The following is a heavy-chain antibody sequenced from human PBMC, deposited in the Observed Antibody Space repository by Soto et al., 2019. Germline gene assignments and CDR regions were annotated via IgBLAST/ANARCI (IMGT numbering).Heavy chain of an antibody. CDR1: GYTFTSYG. CDR2: ISAYSGNT. D-gene: IGHD3-9*01. Sequence: ASVKVSCKASGYTFTSYGISWVRQAPGQGLEWMGWISAYSGNTNYAQKLQGRVTMTTDTSTSTAYMELRSLRSDDTAVYYCARESGPEVYDILTGPDYWGQGTLVTVSS. V-gene: IGHV1-18*01. J-gene: IGHJ4*02. CDR3: ARESGPEVYDILTGPDY.